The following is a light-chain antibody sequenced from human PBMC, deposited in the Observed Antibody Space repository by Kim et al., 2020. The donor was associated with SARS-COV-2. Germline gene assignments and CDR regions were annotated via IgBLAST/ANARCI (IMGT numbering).Light chain of an antibody. J-gene: IGLJ2*01. Sequence: QPASLSGSRGQSITISCIGSSSDIGDSKHVCWYQQHPGKAPKLIIYDITNRPSGLSSRFSGSKSGNTASLTISGLQGEDEAVYYCSSYTTSGTLVFGGGTKVTVL. CDR2: DIT. CDR1: SSDIGDSKH. V-gene: IGLV2-14*03. CDR3: SSYTTSGTLV.